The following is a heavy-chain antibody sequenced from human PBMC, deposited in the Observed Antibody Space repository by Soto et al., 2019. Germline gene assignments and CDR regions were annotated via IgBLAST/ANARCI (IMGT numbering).Heavy chain of an antibody. CDR2: TYYSGST. CDR1: GGSMIAYY. D-gene: IGHD6-13*01. Sequence: SETLSLTCTVSGGSMIAYYWNWMRQPPGKGLQWIGYTYYSGSTTYNPSLKSRVTISVDSSKNQFSLKLDSVTPADTAVYYCARVRGTAGKRYFDYWGPGTLVTSPQ. CDR3: ARVRGTAGKRYFDY. J-gene: IGHJ4*02. V-gene: IGHV4-59*01.